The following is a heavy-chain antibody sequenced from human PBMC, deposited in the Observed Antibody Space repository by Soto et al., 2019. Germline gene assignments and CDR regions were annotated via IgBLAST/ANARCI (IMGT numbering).Heavy chain of an antibody. Sequence: QVQLQESGPGLVKPSETLSLTCTVSGGSISSYYWSWIRQPPGKGLEWIGYIYYSGSTNYNPSLKSRVTISVDTSKNQFSLKLSSVTAADTAVYYCARGDGGYDYDYWGQGTLVTVSS. J-gene: IGHJ4*02. CDR3: ARGDGGYDYDY. D-gene: IGHD5-12*01. V-gene: IGHV4-59*01. CDR1: GGSISSYY. CDR2: IYYSGST.